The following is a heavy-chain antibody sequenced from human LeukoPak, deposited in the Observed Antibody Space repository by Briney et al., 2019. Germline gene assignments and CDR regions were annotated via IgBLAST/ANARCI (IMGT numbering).Heavy chain of an antibody. V-gene: IGHV1-2*06. CDR2: INPNSGGT. J-gene: IGHJ5*02. CDR1: GYTFTVYY. Sequence: ASVKVSCKASGYTFTVYYMHWVRQAPGQGLEWMGQINPNSGGTNYAQKFQGRVTMTRDTSISTAYMERSRLRSDDTAVYYCARGYFGVVPNWFDPWGQGTLVTVSS. CDR3: ARGYFGVVPNWFDP. D-gene: IGHD3-3*01.